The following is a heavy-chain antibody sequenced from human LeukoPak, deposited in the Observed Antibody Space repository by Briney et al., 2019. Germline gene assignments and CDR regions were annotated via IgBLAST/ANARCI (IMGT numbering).Heavy chain of an antibody. V-gene: IGHV3-74*01. Sequence: GGSLRLPCAASGFTFSTYCMHWVRQAPGKGPMWVSRICPDGTVTNYADSVKARFIISRDNARNTVYLQMNSLRVEDTAVYYCVRDFRSADYWGQGTLVTVSS. J-gene: IGHJ4*02. CDR3: VRDFRSADY. CDR2: ICPDGTVT. CDR1: GFTFSTYC.